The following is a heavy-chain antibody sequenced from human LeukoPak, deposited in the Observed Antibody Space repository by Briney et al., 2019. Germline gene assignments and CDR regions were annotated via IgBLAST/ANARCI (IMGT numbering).Heavy chain of an antibody. D-gene: IGHD1-26*01. CDR3: ARQGSGSRAAFDY. Sequence: PSQTLSLTCTVSGGSISSGGYYWSWIRQHPGKGLEWIGYIYYSGITNYNPSLKSRVTISVDTSKNQFSLKLSSVTAADTAVYYCARQGSGSRAAFDYLGQGTLVTVSS. V-gene: IGHV4-31*03. CDR2: IYYSGIT. CDR1: GGSISSGGYY. J-gene: IGHJ4*02.